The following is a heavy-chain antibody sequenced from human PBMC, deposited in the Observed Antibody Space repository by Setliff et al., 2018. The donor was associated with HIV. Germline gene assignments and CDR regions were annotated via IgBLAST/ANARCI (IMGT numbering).Heavy chain of an antibody. D-gene: IGHD2-15*01. CDR2: IYYSGST. Sequence: SETLSLTCTVAGGSSSSYYWSWIRQPPGKGLEWIGYIYYSGSTNYNPSLKSRVTISVDKSKNQFSPKLSSVTAADTAVYYCARVSNCSGGSCYFYFDYWGQGTLVTVSS. CDR1: GGSSSSYY. J-gene: IGHJ4*02. V-gene: IGHV4-59*01. CDR3: ARVSNCSGGSCYFYFDY.